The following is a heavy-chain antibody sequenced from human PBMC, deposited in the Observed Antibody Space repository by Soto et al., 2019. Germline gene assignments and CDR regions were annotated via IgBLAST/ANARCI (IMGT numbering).Heavy chain of an antibody. Sequence: GESLRLSCAASGFTFSSHGMHWVRQAPGKGLECVAVISYDGNNKYYADSVKGRFTISRDNSKNTLYLQVNSLRAEDTAVYYCAKGYSGYTDYWGQGTLVTVSS. D-gene: IGHD5-12*01. CDR2: ISYDGNNK. J-gene: IGHJ4*02. V-gene: IGHV3-30*18. CDR3: AKGYSGYTDY. CDR1: GFTFSSHG.